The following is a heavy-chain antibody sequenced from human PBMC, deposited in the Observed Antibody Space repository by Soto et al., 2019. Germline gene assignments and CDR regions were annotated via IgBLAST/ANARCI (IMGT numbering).Heavy chain of an antibody. D-gene: IGHD4-4*01. Sequence: EEQLLESGGGLVQPGGSQRLSCAASGFTFRNYAMSWVRQAPGKGLEWVSAISGSGGNTYYADSMKGRFTISRDNSKNTLFLQMNSLRVEDTAVYYCLKIGGVPYSNYARGFWGQGTLVTVSS. CDR2: ISGSGGNT. CDR3: LKIGGVPYSNYARGF. CDR1: GFTFRNYA. J-gene: IGHJ4*02. V-gene: IGHV3-23*01.